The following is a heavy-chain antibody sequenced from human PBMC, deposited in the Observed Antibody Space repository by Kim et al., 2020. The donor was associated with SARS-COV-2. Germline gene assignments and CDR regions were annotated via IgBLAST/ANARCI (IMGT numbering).Heavy chain of an antibody. Sequence: GGSLRLSCAASGFTLSSYWMNWVRQAAGKGLVWVSRVNSDGSDTIYTDSVKGRFTISRDNAKNMLYLQMNSLRAEDTAVYYCARGKSPAITGGHFDSWGQGTLVIVSS. D-gene: IGHD2-8*02. J-gene: IGHJ4*02. V-gene: IGHV3-74*01. CDR1: GFTLSSYW. CDR3: ARGKSPAITGGHFDS. CDR2: VNSDGSDT.